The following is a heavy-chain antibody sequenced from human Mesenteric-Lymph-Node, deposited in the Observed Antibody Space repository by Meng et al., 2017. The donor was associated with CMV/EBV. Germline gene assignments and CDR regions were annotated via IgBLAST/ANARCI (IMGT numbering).Heavy chain of an antibody. Sequence: SQTLSLTCAISGDSVSSPSATWNWIRQSPSRGLEWLGKTYYRSKSYNDYALSVKSRIIINLDTSKNQFSLQLNSVTPEDTAVYYCAREDTGVPKSFDVWGQGTMVTVSS. CDR3: AREDTGVPKSFDV. J-gene: IGHJ3*01. CDR1: GDSVSSPSAT. D-gene: IGHD2-8*02. V-gene: IGHV6-1*01. CDR2: TYYRSKSYN.